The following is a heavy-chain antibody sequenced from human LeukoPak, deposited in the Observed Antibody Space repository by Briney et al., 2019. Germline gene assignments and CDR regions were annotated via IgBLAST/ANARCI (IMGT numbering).Heavy chain of an antibody. CDR3: ARDRMDTGTYFDY. CDR2: ISTYNGNT. J-gene: IGHJ4*02. CDR1: GYTFTTYG. D-gene: IGHD5-18*01. Sequence: ASVKVSCRSSGYTFTTYGITWVRQAPGQGLEWMGWISTYNGNTNYAQKLQGRVTMTTDTSTSTAYMELRSLRSDDTAMYYCARDRMDTGTYFDYWGQGTLVTVSS. V-gene: IGHV1-18*01.